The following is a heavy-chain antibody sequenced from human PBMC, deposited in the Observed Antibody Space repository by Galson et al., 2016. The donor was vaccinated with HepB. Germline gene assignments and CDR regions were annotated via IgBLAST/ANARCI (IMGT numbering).Heavy chain of an antibody. J-gene: IGHJ4*02. D-gene: IGHD6-19*01. CDR3: ARDRRGSGWYIDY. CDR2: IKQGGSEK. Sequence: SLRLSCAASGLTFSRSWMRWVRQAPGKGLEWVANIKQGGSEKYYVESVRGRFTISRDNAKNSLFLQMNSLRAEDTAVYYCARDRRGSGWYIDYWGQGTLVTVSS. V-gene: IGHV3-7*01. CDR1: GLTFSRSW.